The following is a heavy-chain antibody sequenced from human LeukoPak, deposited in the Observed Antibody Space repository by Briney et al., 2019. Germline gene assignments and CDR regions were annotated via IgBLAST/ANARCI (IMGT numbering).Heavy chain of an antibody. Sequence: SETLSLTCAVYGGSFSGYYWSWIRQPPGRGLEWIGYIYYSGSTSYNPSLKSRVTILVDKSKNQFSLKLSSVTAADTAVYYCARGGYSYVNYFDYWGQGTLVTVSS. CDR1: GGSFSGYY. CDR3: ARGGYSYVNYFDY. D-gene: IGHD5-18*01. J-gene: IGHJ4*02. CDR2: IYYSGST. V-gene: IGHV4-59*01.